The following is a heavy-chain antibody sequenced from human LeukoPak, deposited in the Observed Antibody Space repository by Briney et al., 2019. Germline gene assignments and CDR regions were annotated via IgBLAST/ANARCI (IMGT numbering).Heavy chain of an antibody. J-gene: IGHJ6*02. CDR1: GGSISSGGYS. D-gene: IGHD1-26*01. CDR2: IYYSGST. V-gene: IGHV4-31*03. CDR3: ARVNVVGNYYYYGMDV. Sequence: SETLSLACTVSGGSISSGGYSWSWIRQHPGKGLEWIGYIYYSGSTYYNPSLKSRVTISVDTSKNQFSLKLSSVTAADTAVYYCARVNVVGNYYYYGMDVWGQGTTVTVSS.